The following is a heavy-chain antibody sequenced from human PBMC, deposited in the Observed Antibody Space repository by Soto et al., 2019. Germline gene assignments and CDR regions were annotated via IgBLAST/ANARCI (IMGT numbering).Heavy chain of an antibody. Sequence: HRGGSLGLSCSASGFTLSSYAMTWVRQAPLTWLEWVSAISGSGTSTYYADSVRGRFTISRDNSQNTLYLQMNSLRAEDTAVYYCAKDSITMVRGITNWLDHWGQGTMVTGSS. CDR1: GFTLSSYA. CDR3: AKDSITMVRGITNWLDH. J-gene: IGHJ5*02. CDR2: ISGSGTST. D-gene: IGHD3-10*01. V-gene: IGHV3-23*01.